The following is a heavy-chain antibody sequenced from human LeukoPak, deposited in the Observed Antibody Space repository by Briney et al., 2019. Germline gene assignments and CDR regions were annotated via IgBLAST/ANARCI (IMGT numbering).Heavy chain of an antibody. Sequence: NLGESLKISCKGSGYSFTSYWISWVRQMPGKGLEWMGRIDPSDSYTNYSPSFQGHVTIPADKSISTAYLQWSSLKASDTAMYYCARRERYSSSSGIVDPWGQGTLVTVSS. V-gene: IGHV5-10-1*01. J-gene: IGHJ5*02. CDR1: GYSFTSYW. D-gene: IGHD6-13*01. CDR3: ARRERYSSSSGIVDP. CDR2: IDPSDSYT.